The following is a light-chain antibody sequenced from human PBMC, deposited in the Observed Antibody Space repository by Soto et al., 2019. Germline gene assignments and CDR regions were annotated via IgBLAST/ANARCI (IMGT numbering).Light chain of an antibody. Sequence: QSALTQPASVSGSPGQSITNSCTGTTSDVRIYNYVSWYQQHPGKAPKLMIYGVSNRPSGVSNRFSVAKSGHTASLTISGLQVEDEADYYCCSYTSSTNYVFGPAPKVTVL. V-gene: IGLV2-14*01. CDR2: GVS. J-gene: IGLJ1*01. CDR1: TSDVRIYNY. CDR3: CSYTSSTNYV.